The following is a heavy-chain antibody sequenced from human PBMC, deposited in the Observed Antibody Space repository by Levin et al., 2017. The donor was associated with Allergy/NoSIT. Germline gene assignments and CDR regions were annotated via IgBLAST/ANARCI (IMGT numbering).Heavy chain of an antibody. CDR3: ARPTIYGDYAN. CDR2: IHPNSGGT. CDR1: GYTFTGYY. J-gene: IGHJ4*02. Sequence: ASVKVSCKASGYTFTGYYIHWVRQAPGQGLEWMGWIHPNSGGTNYAQNFQGRVTMTRDTSISTAYLELSSLTSDDTAVYYCARPTIYGDYANWGQGTLVTVSS. D-gene: IGHD4-17*01. V-gene: IGHV1-2*02.